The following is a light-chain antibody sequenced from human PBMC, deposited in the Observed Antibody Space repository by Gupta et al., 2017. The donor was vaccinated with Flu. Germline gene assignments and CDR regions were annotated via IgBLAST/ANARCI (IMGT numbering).Light chain of an antibody. J-gene: IGKJ1*01. V-gene: IGKV2-28*01. Sequence: IVMTQSQLSLPVTPGEPASISCRSSQSLLPINGYNYLYWYLKKPRQPPQLLFYLGSSRASGVPGWCSGSCAGKDITLKISLVEDEDVGVYYCMQARQTPWTFGQGTKVEIK. CDR2: LGS. CDR1: QSLLPINGYNY. CDR3: MQARQTPWT.